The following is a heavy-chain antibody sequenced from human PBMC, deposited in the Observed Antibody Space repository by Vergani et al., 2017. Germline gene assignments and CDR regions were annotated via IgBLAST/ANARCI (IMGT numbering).Heavy chain of an antibody. Sequence: QVQLQESGPGLVKPSQTLSLTCTVSGGSISSGGCYWSWIRKHPWKGLEWIGYIYYSGSTYYNPSLKSRVTISVDTSKNQCSLKLSSLTSADTAVYYCASEGYGQYSFDYWGKGTLVTVAS. V-gene: IGHV4-31*03. CDR1: GGSISSGGCY. CDR3: ASEGYGQYSFDY. D-gene: IGHD4-17*01. CDR2: IYYSGST. J-gene: IGHJ4*02.